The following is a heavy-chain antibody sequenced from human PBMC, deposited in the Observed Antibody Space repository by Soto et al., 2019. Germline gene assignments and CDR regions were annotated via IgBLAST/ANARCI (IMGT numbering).Heavy chain of an antibody. CDR1: GYTFTSYG. V-gene: IGHV1-8*02. D-gene: IGHD1-1*01. Sequence: ASVKVSCKASGYTFTSYGISWVRQATGQGLEWMGWMNPNSGNTGYAQKFQGRVTMTRNTSISTAYMELSSLRSEDTAVYYCARGRDNWNDQDAFDIWGQGTMVTVSS. CDR2: MNPNSGNT. CDR3: ARGRDNWNDQDAFDI. J-gene: IGHJ3*02.